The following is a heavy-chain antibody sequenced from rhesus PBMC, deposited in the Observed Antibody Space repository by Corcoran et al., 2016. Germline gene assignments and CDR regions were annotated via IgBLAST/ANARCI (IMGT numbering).Heavy chain of an antibody. V-gene: IGHV4-76*01. J-gene: IGHJ4*01. CDR2: IDGSRGSN. Sequence: QVQLQESGPGVVKPSETLSLTCAVSGGSIRSCYDWSWLRHPPGKGLEWIGDIDGSRGSNNTNPSRKNLVTISKDAAKNQFSRKLSGVTAADTAVYYCARGRDVAGFDYWGQGVLVTFSS. D-gene: IGHD4-29*01. CDR1: GGSIRSCYD. CDR3: ARGRDVAGFDY.